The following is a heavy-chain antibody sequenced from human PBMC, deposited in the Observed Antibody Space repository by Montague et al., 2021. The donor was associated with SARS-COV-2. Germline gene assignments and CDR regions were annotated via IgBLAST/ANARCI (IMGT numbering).Heavy chain of an antibody. Sequence: PALVKPTQTLTLTCTFSGFSLSTPKVGVGWIRQPPGKALEWFAVIYSNDEKRYSPSLRNRLTITKDTAKNQVVLSLTYVDPVDTATYYCAHLIRYCDISTDIPSDYWGQGSQVTVSS. CDR1: GFSLSTPKVG. J-gene: IGHJ4*01. V-gene: IGHV2-5*01. D-gene: IGHD3-9*01. CDR2: IYSNDEK. CDR3: AHLIRYCDISTDIPSDY.